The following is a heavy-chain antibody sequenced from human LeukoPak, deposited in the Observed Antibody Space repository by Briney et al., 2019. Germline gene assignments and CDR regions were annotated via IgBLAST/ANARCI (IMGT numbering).Heavy chain of an antibody. CDR1: GYTFADYH. V-gene: IGHV1-2*02. Sequence: GASVKVSCKGSGYTFADYHIHWVRQAPGQGLEWMGWINPKSGVTHFAQKFQGRVTMTRDLSIKTTFMDLRSLTSDDSAILYCATTLSRGGPDDAFDIWGHGTMVIVSS. CDR3: ATTLSRGGPDDAFDI. J-gene: IGHJ3*02. D-gene: IGHD3-16*01. CDR2: INPKSGVT.